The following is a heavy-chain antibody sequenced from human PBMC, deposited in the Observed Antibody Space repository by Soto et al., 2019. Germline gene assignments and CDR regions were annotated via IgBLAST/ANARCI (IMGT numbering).Heavy chain of an antibody. CDR1: GFSFSTYS. D-gene: IGHD2-2*01. CDR2: ISSGSSTI. CDR3: TRSAYMDV. V-gene: IGHV3-48*01. Sequence: SCEASGFSFSTYSMNWVRQAPGKGLEWVSYISSGSSTIYYADSVKGRFTISRDNAKNSLYLQMDSLRAEDTAVYYATRSAYMDVWGTGTTVTVSS. J-gene: IGHJ6*03.